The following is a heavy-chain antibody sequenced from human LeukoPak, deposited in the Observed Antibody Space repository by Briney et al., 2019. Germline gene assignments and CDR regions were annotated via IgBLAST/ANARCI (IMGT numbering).Heavy chain of an antibody. CDR2: IWYDGSNK. D-gene: IGHD5-12*01. Sequence: GGSLRLSCAVSGFTFSSYGMHWVRQAPGKGLEWVAVIWYDGSNKYYADSVKGRFTISRDNSKNTLYLQMNSLRAEDTAVYYCAREDRVAALYGMDVWGQGTTVTVSS. J-gene: IGHJ6*02. CDR1: GFTFSSYG. CDR3: AREDRVAALYGMDV. V-gene: IGHV3-33*08.